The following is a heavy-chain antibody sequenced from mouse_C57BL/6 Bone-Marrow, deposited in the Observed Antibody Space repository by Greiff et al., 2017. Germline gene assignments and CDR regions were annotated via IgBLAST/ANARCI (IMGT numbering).Heavy chain of an antibody. J-gene: IGHJ3*01. CDR3: ARRGYYGSSSPWFAY. V-gene: IGHV1-64*01. Sequence: QVQLQQPGAELVKPGASVTLSCKASGYTFTSYWMHWVKQRPGQGLEWIGMIHPNSGSTNYNEKFKSKATLTVDKSSSTAYMQLSSLTSEDSAVYYCARRGYYGSSSPWFAYWCQGTLVTVSA. CDR1: GYTFTSYW. D-gene: IGHD1-1*01. CDR2: IHPNSGST.